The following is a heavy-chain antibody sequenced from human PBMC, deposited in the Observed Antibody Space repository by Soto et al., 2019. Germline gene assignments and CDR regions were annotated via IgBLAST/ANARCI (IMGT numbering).Heavy chain of an antibody. Sequence: SETLSLTCAVYGGSFSGYYWNWIRQPPGKGLEFIGSMYYSGTTYYNPSLKSRVTISVDTSKNQFTLKLISVTAADTAVYYCAVVDSTGNWFDPWGEGALVTVSS. CDR1: GGSFSGYY. J-gene: IGHJ5*02. CDR2: MYYSGTT. CDR3: AVVDSTGNWFDP. V-gene: IGHV4-34*01. D-gene: IGHD6-25*01.